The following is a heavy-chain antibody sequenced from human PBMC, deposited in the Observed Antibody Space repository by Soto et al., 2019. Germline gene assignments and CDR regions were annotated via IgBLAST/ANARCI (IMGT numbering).Heavy chain of an antibody. CDR2: IYPGDSDT. CDR3: ARQWYCSSTSCYAPLDV. J-gene: IGHJ6*04. CDR1: GYSFTSYW. V-gene: IGHV5-51*01. D-gene: IGHD2-2*01. Sequence: GESLKISCKGSGYSFTSYWIGWVRQMPGKGLEWMGIIYPGDSDTRYSPSFQGQVTISADKSISTAYLQWSSLKASDTAMYYCARQWYCSSTSCYAPLDVWGKGTTVTVSS.